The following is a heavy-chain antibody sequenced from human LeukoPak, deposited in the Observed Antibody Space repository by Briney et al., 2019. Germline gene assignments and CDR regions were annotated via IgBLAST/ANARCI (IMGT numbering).Heavy chain of an antibody. D-gene: IGHD3-10*01. CDR2: SGST. CDR3: ARLHMVRGVTLDY. J-gene: IGHJ4*02. CDR1: GYSISSGYY. Sequence: SETLSLTCTVSGYSISSGYYWGWIRQPPGKGLEWIGSGSTYYNPSLKSRVTISVDTSKNQFSLKLSSVTAADTAVYYCARLHMVRGVTLDYWGQGTLVTVSS. V-gene: IGHV4-38-2*02.